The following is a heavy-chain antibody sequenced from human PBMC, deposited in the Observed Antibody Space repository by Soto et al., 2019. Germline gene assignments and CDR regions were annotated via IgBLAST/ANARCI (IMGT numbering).Heavy chain of an antibody. CDR2: ISWNSGSI. Sequence: EVQLVESGGGLVQPGRSLRLSCAASGFTFDDYAMHWVRQAPGKGLEWVSGISWNSGSIGYADSVKGRFTISRDNAKNSLYLQMNSLSAEDTALYYCAKDTDSSSNYYGMDVWGQGTTVTVSS. D-gene: IGHD6-13*01. CDR1: GFTFDDYA. CDR3: AKDTDSSSNYYGMDV. V-gene: IGHV3-9*01. J-gene: IGHJ6*02.